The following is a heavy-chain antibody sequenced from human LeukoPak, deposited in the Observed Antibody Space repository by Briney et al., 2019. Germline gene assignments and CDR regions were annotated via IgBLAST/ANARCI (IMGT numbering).Heavy chain of an antibody. D-gene: IGHD6-13*01. Sequence: GGSLRLSCAASGFTFSSYAMHWVRQAPGKGLEWVAVISYDGSNKYYADSVKGRFTISRDNSKNTLYLQMNSLRAEDTAVYYCARTTRSGIAAAGTGGWFDPWGQGTLVTVSS. CDR3: ARTTRSGIAAAGTGGWFDP. CDR2: ISYDGSNK. J-gene: IGHJ5*02. V-gene: IGHV3-30-3*01. CDR1: GFTFSSYA.